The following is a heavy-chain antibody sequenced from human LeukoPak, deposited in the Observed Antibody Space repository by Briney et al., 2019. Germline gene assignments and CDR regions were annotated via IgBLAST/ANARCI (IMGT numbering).Heavy chain of an antibody. CDR2: INHSGST. D-gene: IGHD3-22*01. J-gene: IGHJ5*02. Sequence: PSETLSLTCAVYGGSFSGYYWSWIRQPPGKGLEWIGEINHSGSTNYNPSLKSRVTISVDTSKNQFSLKLSSVTAADTAVYYCARGPRSSGILPRQPGNWFDPWGQGTLVTVSS. CDR1: GGSFSGYY. CDR3: ARGPRSSGILPRQPGNWFDP. V-gene: IGHV4-34*01.